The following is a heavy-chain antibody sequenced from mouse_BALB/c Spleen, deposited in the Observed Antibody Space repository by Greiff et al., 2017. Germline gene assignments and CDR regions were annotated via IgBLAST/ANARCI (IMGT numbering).Heavy chain of an antibody. CDR1: GYSFTGYN. CDR3: ARGYYGSSYPSFDY. CDR2: IDPYYGGT. V-gene: IGHV1-39*01. Sequence: VHVKQSGPELEKPGASVKISCKASGYSFTGYNMNWVKQSNGKSLEWIGNIDPYYGGTSYNQKFKGKATLTVDKSSSTAYMQLKSLTSEDSAVYYCARGYYGSSYPSFDYWGQGTTLTVSS. D-gene: IGHD1-1*01. J-gene: IGHJ2*01.